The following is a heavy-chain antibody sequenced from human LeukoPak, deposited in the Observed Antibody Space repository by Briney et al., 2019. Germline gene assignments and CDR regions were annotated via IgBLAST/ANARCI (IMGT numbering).Heavy chain of an antibody. Sequence: SETLSLTCAVSGGSISNYYLNWIRQPPGKELEWIGYINYSGSTNYNPSLKSRVTISIDTSKNQFSLKLSSVTAADTAVYYCARDYFTSYYYYGMDVWGQGTTVTVSS. CDR3: ARDYFTSYYYYGMDV. J-gene: IGHJ6*02. CDR2: INYSGST. CDR1: GGSISNYY. D-gene: IGHD2/OR15-2a*01. V-gene: IGHV4-59*01.